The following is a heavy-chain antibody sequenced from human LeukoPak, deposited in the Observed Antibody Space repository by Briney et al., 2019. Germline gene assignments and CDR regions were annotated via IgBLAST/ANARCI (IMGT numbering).Heavy chain of an antibody. V-gene: IGHV3-72*01. J-gene: IGHJ3*02. D-gene: IGHD2-15*01. CDR2: TRNKANSYTT. Sequence: GGSLRLSCAVSGFTFSDHYMDWVRQAPGKGLEWVGRTRNKANSYTTEYAASVKGRFTISRDDSKNSLYLQMNSLKTEDTAVYYCARVRGCSGGSCYLDDAFDIWGQGTMVTVSS. CDR3: ARVRGCSGGSCYLDDAFDI. CDR1: GFTFSDHY.